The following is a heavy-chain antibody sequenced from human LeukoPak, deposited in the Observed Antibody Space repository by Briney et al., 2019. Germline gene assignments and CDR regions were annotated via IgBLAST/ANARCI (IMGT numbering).Heavy chain of an antibody. D-gene: IGHD3-16*01. J-gene: IGHJ4*02. CDR3: ARGPGVAWDIWGSYERYFDY. CDR1: GFTVSSNY. Sequence: GGSLRHSCEASGFTVSSNYMSWVRKPQGRGLEWCSVIYSGGSTYYADSVKGRFTISRDNSKNTLYLQMNSLRAEDTAVYYCARGPGVAWDIWGSYERYFDYWGQGTLVTVSS. CDR2: IYSGGST. V-gene: IGHV3-66*01.